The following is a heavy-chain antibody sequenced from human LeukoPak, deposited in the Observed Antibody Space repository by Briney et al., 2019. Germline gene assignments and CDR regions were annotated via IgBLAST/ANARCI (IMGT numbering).Heavy chain of an antibody. CDR2: IPFDGANE. CDR1: GFTFSTYL. CDR3: ARESREPNVFDF. Sequence: GSLRLSCAASGFTFSTYLMHWVRQAPGKGLEWVAMIPFDGANEYYADSVKGRFTISRDNSKNTLYLQMNSLRVEDTAVYYCARESREPNVFDFWGQGTLVTVSS. V-gene: IGHV3-30*04. D-gene: IGHD1-26*01. J-gene: IGHJ4*02.